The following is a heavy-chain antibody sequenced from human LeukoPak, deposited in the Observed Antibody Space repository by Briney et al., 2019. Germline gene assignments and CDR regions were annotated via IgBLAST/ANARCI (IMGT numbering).Heavy chain of an antibody. Sequence: GGSLRLSCSDSGFTFTSYAMHWVRQAPGKGLEYVSAISSNGGNTYYADSVKGRFTISRDNSKNTLYLQMCSLRVEDTAVYYCVKDPKGTVTTDYWGQGTLVTVSS. CDR1: GFTFTSYA. V-gene: IGHV3-64D*09. J-gene: IGHJ4*02. CDR3: VKDPKGTVTTDY. CDR2: ISSNGGNT. D-gene: IGHD4-17*01.